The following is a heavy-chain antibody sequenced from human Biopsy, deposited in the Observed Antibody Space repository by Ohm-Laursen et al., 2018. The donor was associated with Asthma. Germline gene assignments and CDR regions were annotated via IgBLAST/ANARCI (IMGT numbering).Heavy chain of an antibody. CDR1: GAYIGTPDYH. CDR3: ARVASYGDVYFGIDV. V-gene: IGHV4-30-4*02. J-gene: IGHJ6*02. Sequence: SDTLSLTCTVSGAYIGTPDYHWSWIRQAPGKGLEWIGFVLHSGTTHYSRSLERRLSISVDKAKNQFSMRLRSMTAPDTAVYFCARVASYGDVYFGIDVWGPGTTVSVS. CDR2: VLHSGTT. D-gene: IGHD4-17*01.